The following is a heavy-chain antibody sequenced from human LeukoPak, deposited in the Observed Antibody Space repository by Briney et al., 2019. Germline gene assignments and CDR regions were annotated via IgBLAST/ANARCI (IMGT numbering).Heavy chain of an antibody. V-gene: IGHV3-30*14. Sequence: HPGGSLRLSCAASGFTFSSYAMHWVRQAPGKGLEWVAVISYDGSNKYYADSVKGRFTISRDNSKNTLSLQMNSLRAEDTAVYYCARDYYDGSAYYSYYEYWGQGTLVTVSS. CDR1: GFTFSSYA. D-gene: IGHD3-22*01. CDR3: ARDYYDGSAYYSYYEY. CDR2: ISYDGSNK. J-gene: IGHJ4*02.